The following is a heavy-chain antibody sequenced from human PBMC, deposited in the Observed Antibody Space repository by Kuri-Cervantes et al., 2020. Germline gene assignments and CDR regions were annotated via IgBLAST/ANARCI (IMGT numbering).Heavy chain of an antibody. J-gene: IGHJ4*02. D-gene: IGHD3-10*01. Sequence: GGSLRLSCAASGFTFSRSGMHWVRQAPGKGLEWVAVISSDGRHEHYADSVKGRFTISRDNSKNTLYLQMNSLRAEDTAVYYCARDHHYYGSGSYYKGFDYWGQGTLVTVSS. CDR1: GFTFSRSG. CDR2: ISSDGRHE. V-gene: IGHV3-30*03. CDR3: ARDHHYYGSGSYYKGFDY.